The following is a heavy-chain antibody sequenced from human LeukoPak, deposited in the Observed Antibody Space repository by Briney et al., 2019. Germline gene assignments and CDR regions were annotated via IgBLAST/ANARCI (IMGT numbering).Heavy chain of an antibody. CDR2: IIPIFGTA. CDR1: GGTFNRYA. Sequence: GSSVKVSCKASGGTFNRYAVTWVRQAPGQGLEWRGGIIPIFGTANYAQKFQGRVTITTDESTDTAYMELTSLTSEDTAIYYCASGKFGLRGWFDPWGQGTLVTVSP. J-gene: IGHJ5*02. V-gene: IGHV1-69*05. D-gene: IGHD3-10*01. CDR3: ASGKFGLRGWFDP.